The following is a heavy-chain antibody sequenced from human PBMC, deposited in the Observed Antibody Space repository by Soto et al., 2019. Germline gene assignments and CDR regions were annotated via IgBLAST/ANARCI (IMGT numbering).Heavy chain of an antibody. CDR3: AGFYFDILPAYYAFDF. CDR2: IYYSGST. Sequence: PSETLSLTCTVSGGSISSGGYYWSWIRQHPGKGLEWIGYIYYSGSTYYNPSLKSRVTISVDTSKNQFSLRLTSVTAADTAVYYCAGFYFDILPAYYAFDFWGQGTTVTVSS. J-gene: IGHJ6*02. CDR1: GGSISSGGYY. D-gene: IGHD3-9*01. V-gene: IGHV4-31*03.